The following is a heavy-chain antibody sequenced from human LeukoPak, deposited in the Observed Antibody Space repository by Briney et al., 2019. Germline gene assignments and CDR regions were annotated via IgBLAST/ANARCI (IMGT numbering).Heavy chain of an antibody. CDR3: ARGPDVLRYFDWLIPFDY. CDR1: GGSFSGYY. V-gene: IGHV4-34*01. CDR2: INHSGST. D-gene: IGHD3-9*01. Sequence: SETLSLTCAVYGGSFSGYYWSWIRQPPGKGLEWIGEINHSGSTNYNPSLKSRVTISVDTSKNQFSLKPSSVTAADTAVYYCARGPDVLRYFDWLIPFDYWGQGTLVTVSS. J-gene: IGHJ4*02.